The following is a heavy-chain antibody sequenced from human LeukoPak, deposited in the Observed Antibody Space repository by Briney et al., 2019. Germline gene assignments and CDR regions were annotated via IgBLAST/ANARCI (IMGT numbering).Heavy chain of an antibody. J-gene: IGHJ4*02. CDR2: INPNSGGT. Sequence: ASVKVSCKASGYTFTGYYMHWVRQTPGQGLEWMGWINPNSGGTNYAQKFQGRVTMTRDTSISTAYMELSRLRSDDTAVYYCAREAQDIVVVPAAIGEGPSDYWGQGTLVTVSS. CDR3: AREAQDIVVVPAAIGEGPSDY. D-gene: IGHD2-2*02. CDR1: GYTFTGYY. V-gene: IGHV1-2*02.